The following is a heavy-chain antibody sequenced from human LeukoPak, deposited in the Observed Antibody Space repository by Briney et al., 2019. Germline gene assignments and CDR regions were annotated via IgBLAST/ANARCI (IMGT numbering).Heavy chain of an antibody. J-gene: IGHJ4*02. D-gene: IGHD6-19*01. CDR3: ARRPRYSSGWYYFDS. V-gene: IGHV4-34*01. CDR2: INHSGST. Sequence: SETLSLTCAVYGGSFSGDYWNWICQPPGKGLEWIGEINHSGSTNSNPSLKSRVTISVDRSKNQFSLKLSSVTAADTAVYYCARRPRYSSGWYYFDSWGQGTLVTVSS. CDR1: GGSFSGDY.